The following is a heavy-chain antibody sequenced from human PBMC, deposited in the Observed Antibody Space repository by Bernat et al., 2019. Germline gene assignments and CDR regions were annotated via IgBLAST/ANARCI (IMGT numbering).Heavy chain of an antibody. CDR1: GFTFSDYY. J-gene: IGHJ6*03. V-gene: IGHV3-11*05. CDR2: ISSSISYT. CDR3: ARGTSTSAPYMDV. Sequence: QVQLVESGGGLVKPGGSLRLSCAASGFTFSDYYMSWIRQAPGKGLDWVSYISSSISYTTYADSVKGRFTISRDNAKNSLYLQMNSLRAEDTAVYYCARGTSTSAPYMDVWGKGTTVTVSS.